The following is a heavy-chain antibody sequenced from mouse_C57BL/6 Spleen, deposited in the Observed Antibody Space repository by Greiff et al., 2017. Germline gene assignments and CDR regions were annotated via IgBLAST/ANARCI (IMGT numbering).Heavy chain of an antibody. CDR1: GYTFTSSW. J-gene: IGHJ2*01. CDR2: IHPNSGST. Sequence: QVQLQQPGAELVKPGASVKLSCKASGYTFTSSWMHWVKQRPGQGLEWIGMIHPNSGSTNYNEKFKSKATLTVDQSSSTAYMQLSSLTSEDSAVYFCARRALTYYFDYWGQGTTLTVSS. CDR3: ARRALTYYFDY. D-gene: IGHD3-3*01. V-gene: IGHV1-64*01.